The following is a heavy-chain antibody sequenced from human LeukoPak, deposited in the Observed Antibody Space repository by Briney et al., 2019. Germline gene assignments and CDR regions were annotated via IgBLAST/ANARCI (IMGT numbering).Heavy chain of an antibody. CDR2: IYSGGST. V-gene: IGHV3-53*01. CDR1: GFIVSSNY. Sequence: GGSLRLSCAASGFIVSSNYMSWVRQAPGKGLEWVSVIYSGGSTYADSVKGRFTISRDNSKNTLYLQMNSLRAEDTAVYYCARVRRPYSSSWYRVNWFDPWGQGTLVTVSS. J-gene: IGHJ5*02. D-gene: IGHD6-13*01. CDR3: ARVRRPYSSSWYRVNWFDP.